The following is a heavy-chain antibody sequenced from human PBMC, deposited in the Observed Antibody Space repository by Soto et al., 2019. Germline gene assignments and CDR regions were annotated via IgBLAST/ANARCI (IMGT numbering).Heavy chain of an antibody. V-gene: IGHV1-46*01. J-gene: IGHJ4*02. Sequence: SVKVSCKASGYTLTSFYMHWMRQAPGQGLEWMGVIDPSAGSTTYAQKFKGRVRMTRDTFTSTVFMELSSLRSEDTAVYYCARSPRPTGTTLYYFDSWGQRTLVTVSS. CDR1: GYTLTSFY. CDR2: IDPSAGST. CDR3: ARSPRPTGTTLYYFDS. D-gene: IGHD1-1*01.